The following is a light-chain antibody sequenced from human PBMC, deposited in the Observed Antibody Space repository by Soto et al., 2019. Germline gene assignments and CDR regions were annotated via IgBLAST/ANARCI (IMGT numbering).Light chain of an antibody. CDR1: QSINFY. Sequence: DIVLTQSPATLSLSPGDRATLSCRASQSINFYLAWYQQKPGQSPRLLIYYASKRATGITVRLSSSGSVTDFTILTISLEHADVAIYYCQHHSDWPPLTFGGGTKVEIK. CDR2: YAS. CDR3: QHHSDWPPLT. J-gene: IGKJ4*01. V-gene: IGKV3-11*01.